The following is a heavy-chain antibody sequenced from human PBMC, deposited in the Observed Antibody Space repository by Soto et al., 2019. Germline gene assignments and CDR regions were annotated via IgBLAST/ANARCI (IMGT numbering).Heavy chain of an antibody. Sequence: GGSLRLSCAASGFTFSSYAMHWVRQAPGKGLEWVAVISYDGSNKYYADSVKGRFTISRDNSKNTLYLQMNSLRAEDTAVYYCARELILWFGELSAPFDYWGQGTLVTVSS. CDR1: GFTFSSYA. CDR2: ISYDGSNK. J-gene: IGHJ4*02. D-gene: IGHD3-10*01. CDR3: ARELILWFGELSAPFDY. V-gene: IGHV3-30-3*01.